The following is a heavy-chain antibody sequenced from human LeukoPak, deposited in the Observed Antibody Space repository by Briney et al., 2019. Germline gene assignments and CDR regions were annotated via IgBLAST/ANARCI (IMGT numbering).Heavy chain of an antibody. J-gene: IGHJ4*02. V-gene: IGHV3-30*18. D-gene: IGHD5-18*01. Sequence: GGSLRLSCAASGFTFSSYGMHWGRQAPGKGLEWVAAISYDGSNKYYADSVKGRFTISRDNSKSTLYLQMNSLRAEDTAVYYCAKAEDTAMVDYWGQGTLVTVSS. CDR2: ISYDGSNK. CDR3: AKAEDTAMVDY. CDR1: GFTFSSYG.